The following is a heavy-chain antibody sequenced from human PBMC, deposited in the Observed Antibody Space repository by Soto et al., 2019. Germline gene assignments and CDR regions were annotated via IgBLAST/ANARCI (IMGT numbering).Heavy chain of an antibody. D-gene: IGHD2-2*02. CDR3: ASPGVDCSSTSCYTYYYYGMDV. J-gene: IGHJ6*02. CDR1: GYTFTGYY. Sequence: GASVKVSCKASGYTFTGYYMHWVRQAPGQGLEWMGWINPNSGGTNYAQKFQGRVTMTRDTSISTAYMELSRLRSDDTAVYYCASPGVDCSSTSCYTYYYYGMDVWGQGTTVTVSS. V-gene: IGHV1-2*02. CDR2: INPNSGGT.